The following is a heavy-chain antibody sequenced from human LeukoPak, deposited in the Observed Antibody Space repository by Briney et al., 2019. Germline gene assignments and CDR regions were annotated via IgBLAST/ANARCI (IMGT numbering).Heavy chain of an antibody. J-gene: IGHJ5*02. D-gene: IGHD3-3*01. CDR3: ARDHAGGYDFSNWFDP. CDR1: GGTFSSYT. CDR2: IIPILGIA. Sequence: SVKVSCKASGGTFSSYTISWVRQAPGQGLEWMGRIIPILGIANYAQKFQGRVTITADNSTSTAYMELSSLRSEDTAVYYCARDHAGGYDFSNWFDPWGQGTLVTVSS. V-gene: IGHV1-69*04.